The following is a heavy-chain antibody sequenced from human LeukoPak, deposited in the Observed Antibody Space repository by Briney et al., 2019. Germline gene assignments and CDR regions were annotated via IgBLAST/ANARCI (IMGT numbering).Heavy chain of an antibody. J-gene: IGHJ4*02. CDR2: ISSSGGST. D-gene: IGHD1-14*01. Sequence: GGSLRLSCAASGFTFSNYVMSWVRQAPGKGLEWVSGISSSGGSTYYADSGTGRFTVSRDNSKNMLFLQMNSLRVEDTAVYHYAPMKAGGKWGQGALVIVSS. CDR1: GFTFSNYV. V-gene: IGHV3-23*01. CDR3: APMKAGGK.